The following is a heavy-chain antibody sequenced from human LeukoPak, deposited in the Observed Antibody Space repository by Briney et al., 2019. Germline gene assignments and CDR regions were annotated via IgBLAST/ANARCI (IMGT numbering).Heavy chain of an antibody. J-gene: IGHJ4*02. CDR3: ARTTVVAKYFDY. V-gene: IGHV4-34*01. D-gene: IGHD4-23*01. CDR2: VNHSGGT. CDR1: GGSFSAYY. Sequence: SEPLSLTCAVYGGSFSAYYWSWIRQPPGKGLEWIGEVNHSGGTNYNPSLKSRVTISVDTSKNQFSLKLSSVTAADTAVYYCARTTVVAKYFDYWGQGTLVTVSS.